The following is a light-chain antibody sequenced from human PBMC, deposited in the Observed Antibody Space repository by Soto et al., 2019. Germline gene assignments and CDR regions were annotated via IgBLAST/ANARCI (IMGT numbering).Light chain of an antibody. J-gene: IGKJ3*01. CDR1: QDISNY. Sequence: DIQMTQSPSSLSASIGDRVTITCQASQDISNYLNWYQQKLGKAPKLLIYDASNLESGVPSRFSGSGSGTHFVLTISSLQPEDFAIYYCQQYDNSRPSFTFGPGTTVDFK. V-gene: IGKV1-33*01. CDR3: QQYDNSRPSFT. CDR2: DAS.